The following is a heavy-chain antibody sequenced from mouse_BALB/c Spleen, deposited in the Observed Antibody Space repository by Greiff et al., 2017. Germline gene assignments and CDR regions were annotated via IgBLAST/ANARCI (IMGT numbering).Heavy chain of an antibody. Sequence: VQLQQSGTVLARPGASVKMSCKASGYTFTSYWMHWVKQRPGQGLEWIGAIYPGNSDTSYNQKFKGKAKLTAVTSTSTAYMERSSLTNEDSAVYYCTRMITRYWYFDVWGAGTTVTVSS. V-gene: IGHV1-5*01. CDR1: GYTFTSYW. CDR3: TRMITRYWYFDV. D-gene: IGHD2-4*01. J-gene: IGHJ1*01. CDR2: IYPGNSDT.